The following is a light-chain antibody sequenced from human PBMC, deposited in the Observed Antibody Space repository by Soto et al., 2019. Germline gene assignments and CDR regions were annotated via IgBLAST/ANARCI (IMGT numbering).Light chain of an antibody. V-gene: IGKV1-39*01. J-gene: IGKJ4*01. CDR2: GAS. CDR1: QSISNF. CDR3: QQSFTTPRLT. Sequence: DIQMTQSPSSLSASVGDRVTITCRASQSISNFLNWFQQKPGKAPKLLIYGASSLKSGVPSRFSGSGSVTDFTLTISSLQPEDFATYYCQQSFTTPRLTFGGGTKVEIK.